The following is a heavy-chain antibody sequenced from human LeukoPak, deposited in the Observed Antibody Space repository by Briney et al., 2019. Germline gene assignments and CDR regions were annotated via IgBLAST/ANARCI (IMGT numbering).Heavy chain of an antibody. Sequence: GGSLRLSCAGTGFTFSDAWMSWVRQAPGKGLEWVGRIKSKTDGGTTDYAAPVKGRFTISRDDSKNTLYLQMDSLKTEDTAVYYCTTAPVLLWFGEFWSGLDVWGQGTTVTVSS. J-gene: IGHJ6*02. CDR1: GFTFSDAW. CDR2: IKSKTDGGTT. D-gene: IGHD3-10*01. V-gene: IGHV3-15*01. CDR3: TTAPVLLWFGEFWSGLDV.